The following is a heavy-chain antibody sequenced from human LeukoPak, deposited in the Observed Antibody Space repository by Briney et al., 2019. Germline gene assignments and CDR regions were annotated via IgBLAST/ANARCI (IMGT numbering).Heavy chain of an antibody. V-gene: IGHV1-18*01. CDR1: GYTFTSYG. J-gene: IGHJ4*02. CDR3: ARGKGDDFWSGYLITDY. CDR2: ISAYNGNT. D-gene: IGHD3-3*01. Sequence: ASVKVSCKAAGYTFTSYGISWVRQAPGQGLEWMGWISAYNGNTNYAQKLQGRVTMTTDTSTSTAYMELRSLRSDDTAVYYCARGKGDDFWSGYLITDYWGQGTLVTVSS.